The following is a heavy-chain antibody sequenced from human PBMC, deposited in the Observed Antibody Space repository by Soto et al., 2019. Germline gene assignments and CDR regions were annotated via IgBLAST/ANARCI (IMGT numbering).Heavy chain of an antibody. CDR1: GYTFTSYA. D-gene: IGHD6-13*01. J-gene: IGHJ5*02. V-gene: IGHV1-18*01. Sequence: QVQLVQSGAEVEKPGASVKVSCKASGYTFTSYAISWVRQAPGQGLEWMGRISTYNGNTNYAQKLQGRGTLTTDTSTSTAYRELRSLRSADTAVYYCARDAGTDWFDPWGQGTLVTVSS. CDR2: ISTYNGNT. CDR3: ARDAGTDWFDP.